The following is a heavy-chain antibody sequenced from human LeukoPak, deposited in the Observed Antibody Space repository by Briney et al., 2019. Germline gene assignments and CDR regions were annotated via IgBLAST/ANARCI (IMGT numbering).Heavy chain of an antibody. V-gene: IGHV3-33*01. Sequence: PGGSLRSPCVASGLTFSNYNMHWCLQAPGRGREGLAGLLHDGNYKYYEDSVKGRFTISGDNSKNTLYLQLNSLTAEDTAVYLCARDSDYYDSSAYSSRGGLYYNFWGRGSLVTVYS. D-gene: IGHD3-22*01. J-gene: IGHJ4*02. CDR3: ARDSDYYDSSAYSSRGGLYYNF. CDR1: GLTFSNYN. CDR2: LLHDGNYK.